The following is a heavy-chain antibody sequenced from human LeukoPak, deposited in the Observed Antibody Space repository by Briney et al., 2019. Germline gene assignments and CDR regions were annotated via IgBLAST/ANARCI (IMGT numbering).Heavy chain of an antibody. J-gene: IGHJ2*01. CDR3: ARGMVHWYFDL. Sequence: PSETLSLICTVSGGSISSYYWSWIRQPPGKGLEWIGYIYYSGSTNYNPSLKSRVTISVDTSKNQFSLKLSSVTAADTAVYYCARGMVHWYFDLWGRGTLVTVSS. CDR2: IYYSGST. D-gene: IGHD3-10*01. V-gene: IGHV4-59*01. CDR1: GGSISSYY.